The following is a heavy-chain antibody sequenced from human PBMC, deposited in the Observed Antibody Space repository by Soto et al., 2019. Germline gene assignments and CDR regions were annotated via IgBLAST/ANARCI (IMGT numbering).Heavy chain of an antibody. V-gene: IGHV1-18*01. D-gene: IGHD6-19*01. CDR2: ISAYNGNT. CDR1: GSTFPSYG. CDR3: ARDRVMSIAVAGTFDY. Sequence: ASVKVSSKASGSTFPSYGIIWVRQAPGQGLEWMGWISAYNGNTNYAQKLQGRVTMTTDTSTSTAYMELRSLRSDDTAVYYCARDRVMSIAVAGTFDYWGQGTLVTSPQ. J-gene: IGHJ4*02.